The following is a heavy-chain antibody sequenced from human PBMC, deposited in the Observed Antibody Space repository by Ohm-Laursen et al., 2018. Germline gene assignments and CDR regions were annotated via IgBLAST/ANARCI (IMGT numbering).Heavy chain of an antibody. Sequence: ASVKVSYKASGYTFTSYDINWVRQATGQGLEWMGWMNPNSGNTGYAQKFQGRVTMTRNTSISTAYMELSSLRSEDTAVYYCARGPGHSGGYYYFYWGQGTLVTVSS. CDR2: MNPNSGNT. V-gene: IGHV1-8*01. D-gene: IGHD3-22*01. J-gene: IGHJ4*02. CDR3: ARGPGHSGGYYYFY. CDR1: GYTFTSYD.